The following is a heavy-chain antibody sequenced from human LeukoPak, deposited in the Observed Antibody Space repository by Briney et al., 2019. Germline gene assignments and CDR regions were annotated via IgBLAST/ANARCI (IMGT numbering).Heavy chain of an antibody. Sequence: ASVKVSCKASGYTFTGYYMHWVRQAPGQGLEWMGWINPNSGGTNYAQKFQGRVTMTRDTSISTAYMELSRLRSDDTAVYYRARDLGIAVAGTVGYWGQGTLVTVSS. D-gene: IGHD6-19*01. CDR1: GYTFTGYY. CDR3: ARDLGIAVAGTVGY. J-gene: IGHJ4*02. V-gene: IGHV1-2*02. CDR2: INPNSGGT.